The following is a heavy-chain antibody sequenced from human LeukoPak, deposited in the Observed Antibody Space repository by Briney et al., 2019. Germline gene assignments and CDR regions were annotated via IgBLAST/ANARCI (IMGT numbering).Heavy chain of an antibody. CDR3: ARGARRDGYNFDY. CDR2: INHSGST. Sequence: PSETLSLTCAVYGGSFSGYYWSWIRQPPGKGLERIGEINHSGSTNYNPSLKSRVTISVDTSKNQFSLKLSSVTAADTAVYYCARGARRDGYNFDYWGQGTLVTVSS. V-gene: IGHV4-34*01. CDR1: GGSFSGYY. J-gene: IGHJ4*02. D-gene: IGHD5-12*01.